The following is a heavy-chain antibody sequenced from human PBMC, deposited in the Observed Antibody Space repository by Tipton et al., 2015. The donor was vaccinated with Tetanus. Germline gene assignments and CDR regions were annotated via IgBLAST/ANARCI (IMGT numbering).Heavy chain of an antibody. D-gene: IGHD2-21*02. V-gene: IGHV5-51*01. CDR3: ASPSLAYCGGDCLGGFDY. Sequence: EVQLVQSGAEVKKPGESLKISCKGSGYSFTSYWIGWVRQMPGKGLEWIGIIYTGDSDTRYSPSFQGQVTISADKSISTAYLQWSGLKASDPAMYYWASPSLAYCGGDCLGGFDYWGQGTLVTVSS. CDR1: GYSFTSYW. CDR2: IYTGDSDT. J-gene: IGHJ4*02.